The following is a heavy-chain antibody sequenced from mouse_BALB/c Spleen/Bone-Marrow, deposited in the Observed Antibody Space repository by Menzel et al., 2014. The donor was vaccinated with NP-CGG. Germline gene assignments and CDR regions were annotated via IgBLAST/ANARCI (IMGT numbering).Heavy chain of an antibody. CDR2: ISSGSSTI. CDR1: GFTFSSFG. CDR3: ARGGSREDFDY. V-gene: IGHV5-17*02. Sequence: EVMLVESGGGLVQPGGSRKLSCAASGFTFSSFGMHWVRQAPERGLEWVAYISSGSSTIFYADTVKGRFTISRDNPKNTLFLQMTSLRSEDTAMYYCARGGSREDFDYWGQGTTLTVSS. J-gene: IGHJ2*01.